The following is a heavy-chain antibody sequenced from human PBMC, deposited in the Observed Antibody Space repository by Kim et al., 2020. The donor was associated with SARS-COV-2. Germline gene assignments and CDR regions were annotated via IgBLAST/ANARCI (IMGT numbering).Heavy chain of an antibody. D-gene: IGHD4-17*01. Sequence: GGSLRLSCAASGFTFSNAWMSWVRQAPGKGLEWVGRIKSKTDGGTTDYAAPVKGRFTISRDDSKNTLYLQMNSLKTEDTAVYYCTTDQIYGDSLFDYWGQGTLVTVSS. CDR1: GFTFSNAW. CDR3: TTDQIYGDSLFDY. CDR2: IKSKTDGGTT. V-gene: IGHV3-15*01. J-gene: IGHJ4*02.